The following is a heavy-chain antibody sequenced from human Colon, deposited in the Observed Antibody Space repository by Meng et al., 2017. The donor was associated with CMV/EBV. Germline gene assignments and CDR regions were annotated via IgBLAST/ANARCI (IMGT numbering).Heavy chain of an antibody. Sequence: SLRLSCAGSQFTFSNFWMNWVRQAPGKGLEWVANIKQDGSEKYYVDSVKGRFTISRDNARNSLYLQMNSLRVEDTAVYYCRRGHGDPVWGHGTLVTVSS. CDR3: RRGHGDPV. V-gene: IGHV3-7*01. J-gene: IGHJ4*01. D-gene: IGHD7-27*01. CDR1: QFTFSNFW. CDR2: IKQDGSEK.